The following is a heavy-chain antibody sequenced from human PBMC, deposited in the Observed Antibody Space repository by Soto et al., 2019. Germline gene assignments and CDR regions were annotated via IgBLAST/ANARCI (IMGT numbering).Heavy chain of an antibody. CDR2: IYYSGST. Sequence: SETLSLTCTVSGGSISSGGYYWSWIRQHPGKGLEWIGYIYYSGSTYYNPSLKSRVTISVDTSKNQFSLKLSSVTAADTAVYYCAREDSSGWYSVYWGQGTLVTVS. CDR3: AREDSSGWYSVY. V-gene: IGHV4-31*03. D-gene: IGHD6-19*01. J-gene: IGHJ4*02. CDR1: GGSISSGGYY.